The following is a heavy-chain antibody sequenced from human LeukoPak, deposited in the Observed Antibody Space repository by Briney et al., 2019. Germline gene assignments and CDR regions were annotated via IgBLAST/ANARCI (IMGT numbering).Heavy chain of an antibody. V-gene: IGHV3-30*02. CDR3: ASGSGTWSPDY. CDR1: GFTFSYCD. Sequence: PGGSQRLSCAASGFTFSYCDIHWVRQAPGKGLEWVAFIRYDGSDKYYADSVKGRFTISRDNSKNTLYLQMNTLRADDTAVYYCASGSGTWSPDYWGQGTLVTVSS. D-gene: IGHD3-10*01. J-gene: IGHJ4*02. CDR2: IRYDGSDK.